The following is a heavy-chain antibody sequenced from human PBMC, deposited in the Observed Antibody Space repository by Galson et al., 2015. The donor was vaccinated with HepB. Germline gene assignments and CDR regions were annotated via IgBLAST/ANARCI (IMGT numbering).Heavy chain of an antibody. CDR2: ISYDGSKN. CDR3: ARGFTIPEGYFDY. CDR1: GFTFSSYA. Sequence: SLRLSCAASGFTFSSYAMHWVRQAPGKGLEWVAVISYDGSKNSYADSVKGRFTISRDNSKNTLYLQMNSLRAEDTAVYYCARGFTIPEGYFDYWGQGTLVTVSS. J-gene: IGHJ4*02. D-gene: IGHD2-21*01. V-gene: IGHV3-30-3*01.